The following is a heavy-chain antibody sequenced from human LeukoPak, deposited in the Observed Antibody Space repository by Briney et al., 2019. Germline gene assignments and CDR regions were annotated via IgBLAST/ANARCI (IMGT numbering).Heavy chain of an antibody. J-gene: IGHJ4*02. Sequence: PGGSLRLSCAASGFTFSSYALHWVGQAPGKGLVSGAVISNDGSNKYYADSVKGRFAISRDNSKNTLYLQMNSLRAEDTAVYYCARESVPWRLRLGELPLWGQGTLVTVSS. V-gene: IGHV3-30*09. D-gene: IGHD3-16*01. CDR1: GFTFSSYA. CDR2: ISNDGSNK. CDR3: ARESVPWRLRLGELPL.